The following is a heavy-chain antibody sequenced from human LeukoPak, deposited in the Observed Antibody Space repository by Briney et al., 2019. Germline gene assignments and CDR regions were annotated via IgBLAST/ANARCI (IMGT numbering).Heavy chain of an antibody. CDR3: ASHYGEYSLFDC. CDR2: IKQDGSEK. Sequence: GGSLRLSCAAYGFTFSSYWLSWVRQAPGKGLEWVANIKQDGSEKYYVDSVKGRFTISRDNAKNSLYLQMNSLRAEDTAVYYCASHYGEYSLFDCWGQGTLVTVSS. CDR1: GFTFSSYW. J-gene: IGHJ4*02. V-gene: IGHV3-7*02. D-gene: IGHD4-17*01.